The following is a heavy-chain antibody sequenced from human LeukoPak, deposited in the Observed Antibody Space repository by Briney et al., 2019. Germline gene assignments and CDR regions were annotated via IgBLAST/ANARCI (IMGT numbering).Heavy chain of an antibody. CDR2: IKQDGSQK. D-gene: IGHD3-3*01. CDR1: GFTFTSYW. V-gene: IGHV3-7*01. Sequence: GGSLRLSCAASGFTFTSYWMSWVRQAPGKGLEWVANIKQDGSQKYYVDSVKGRFTISRDNAKNSLYLQMNSLRAEDTAEYCCARGRRADFYYYGMDVWGQGTLVTVSS. J-gene: IGHJ6*02. CDR3: ARGRRADFYYYGMDV.